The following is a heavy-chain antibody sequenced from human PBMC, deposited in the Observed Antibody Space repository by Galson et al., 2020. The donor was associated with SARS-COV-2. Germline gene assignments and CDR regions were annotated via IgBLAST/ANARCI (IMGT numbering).Heavy chain of an antibody. Sequence: SETLSLTCTVSGGSISSYFWSWIRQPAGKGLEWIGRIYASGSTNYNPSLQSRVTMSVDTSKNQFSLKLNSVTAADTAVYYCARVFPGIIGESAYFDYWGQGTLLTVSS. CDR1: GGSISSYF. CDR2: IYASGST. V-gene: IGHV4-4*07. J-gene: IGHJ4*02. CDR3: ARVFPGIIGESAYFDY. D-gene: IGHD3-10*01.